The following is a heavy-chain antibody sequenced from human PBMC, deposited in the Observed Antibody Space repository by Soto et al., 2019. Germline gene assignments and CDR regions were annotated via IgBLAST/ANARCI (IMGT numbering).Heavy chain of an antibody. V-gene: IGHV4-30-4*08. CDR3: ARDNPLHGPVEY. Sequence: SSCTVVHYRGRRRQPPGKGLEWIGYIYYSGSTYYNPSLKSRVTISVDTSKNQFSLKLSSVTAADTAVYYCARDNPLHGPVEYWGQGTLVTVS. J-gene: IGHJ4*02. D-gene: IGHD1-20*01. CDR2: IYYSGST. CDR1: SSCTVVHY.